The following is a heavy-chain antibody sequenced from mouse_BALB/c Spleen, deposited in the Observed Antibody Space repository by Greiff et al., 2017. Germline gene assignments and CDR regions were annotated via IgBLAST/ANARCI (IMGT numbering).Heavy chain of an antibody. CDR1: GYTFTSYW. D-gene: IGHD2-3*01. CDR3: ARSGDDGYYWFAY. V-gene: IGHV1-7*01. J-gene: IGHJ3*01. Sequence: VQLQQSGAELAKPGASVKMSCKASGYTFTSYWMHWVKQRPGQGLEWIGYINPSTGYTEYNQKFKDKATLTADKSSSTAYMQLSSLTSEDSAVYYCARSGDDGYYWFAYWGQGTLVTVSA. CDR2: INPSTGYT.